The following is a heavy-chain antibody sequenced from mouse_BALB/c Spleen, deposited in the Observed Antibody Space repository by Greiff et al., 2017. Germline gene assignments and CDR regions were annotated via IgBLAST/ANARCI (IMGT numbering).Heavy chain of an antibody. J-gene: IGHJ3*01. CDR1: GYTFTSYW. CDR2: INPSTGYT. V-gene: IGHV1-7*01. Sequence: QVHVKQSGAELAKPGASVKMSCKASGYTFTSYWMHWVKQRPGQGLEWIGYINPSTGYTEYNQKFKDKATLTADKSSSTAYMQLSSLTSEDSAVYYCARWRDYGMGFAYWGQGTLVTVSA. CDR3: ARWRDYGMGFAY. D-gene: IGHD1-1*01.